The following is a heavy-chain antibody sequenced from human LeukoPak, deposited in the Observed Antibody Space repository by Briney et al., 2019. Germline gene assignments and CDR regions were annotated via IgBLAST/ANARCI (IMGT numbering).Heavy chain of an antibody. Sequence: GGSLRLSCAASGFTFSRFAMHWVRQAPGKGLVWVSRINTGGSTTDYADSVKGRFTISRDNAKNTLYLQMNSLRAEDTAVYYCSRDLRGRDDYWGQGILVIVSS. V-gene: IGHV3-74*01. D-gene: IGHD5-24*01. J-gene: IGHJ4*02. CDR2: INTGGSTT. CDR3: SRDLRGRDDY. CDR1: GFTFSRFA.